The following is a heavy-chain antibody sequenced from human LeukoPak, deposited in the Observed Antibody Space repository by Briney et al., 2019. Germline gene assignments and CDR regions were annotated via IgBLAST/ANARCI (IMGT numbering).Heavy chain of an antibody. Sequence: GGSLRLSCAASGFTFSSYSMNWVRQAPGKGLEWVSSISSSSSYIYYADSVKGRFTISRDNAKNSLYLQMNSLRAEDTAVYYCARGGDDYVRGSYRYTPYDYWGQGTLVTVSS. D-gene: IGHD3-16*02. CDR2: ISSSSSYI. CDR1: GFTFSSYS. J-gene: IGHJ4*02. CDR3: ARGGDDYVRGSYRYTPYDY. V-gene: IGHV3-21*01.